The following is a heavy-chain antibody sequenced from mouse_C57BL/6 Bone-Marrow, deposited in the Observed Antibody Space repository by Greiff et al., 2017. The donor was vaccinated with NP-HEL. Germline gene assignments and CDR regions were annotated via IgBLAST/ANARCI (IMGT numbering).Heavy chain of an antibody. Sequence: EVKLVESGGGLVKPGGSLKLSCAASGFTFSSYTMSWVRQTPEKRLEWVATISGGGGNTYYPDSVKGRFTISRDNAKNTLYLQMSSLRSEDTALYYCARQGGYYEDYWGQGTTLTVSS. V-gene: IGHV5-9*01. CDR1: GFTFSSYT. D-gene: IGHD2-3*01. CDR3: ARQGGYYEDY. CDR2: ISGGGGNT. J-gene: IGHJ2*01.